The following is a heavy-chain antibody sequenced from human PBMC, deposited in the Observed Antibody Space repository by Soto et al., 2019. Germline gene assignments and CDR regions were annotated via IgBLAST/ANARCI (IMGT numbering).Heavy chain of an antibody. Sequence: GGSLRLSCAVSGFTVTNYYLTWVRQAPGKGLEWVSVIDSGGSTYYADSVKGRFTISRDNSKNTLYLQMNSLRAEDTAVYYCAKEGEHSSGWANFDYWGQGTLVTVSS. CDR3: AKEGEHSSGWANFDY. CDR1: GFTVTNYY. J-gene: IGHJ4*02. CDR2: IDSGGST. D-gene: IGHD6-19*01. V-gene: IGHV3-53*01.